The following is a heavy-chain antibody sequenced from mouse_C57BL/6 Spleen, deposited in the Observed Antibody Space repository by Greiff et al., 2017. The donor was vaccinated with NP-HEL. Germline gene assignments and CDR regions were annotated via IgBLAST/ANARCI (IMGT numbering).Heavy chain of an antibody. J-gene: IGHJ1*03. Sequence: VQLVESGAELARPGASVKLSCKASGYTFTSYGISWVKQRTGQGLEWIGEIYPRSGNTYYNEKFKGKATLTADKSSSTAYMELRSLTSEDSAVYFCASRYYGSSWRYFDVWGTGTTVTVSS. D-gene: IGHD1-1*01. CDR2: IYPRSGNT. V-gene: IGHV1-81*01. CDR3: ASRYYGSSWRYFDV. CDR1: GYTFTSYG.